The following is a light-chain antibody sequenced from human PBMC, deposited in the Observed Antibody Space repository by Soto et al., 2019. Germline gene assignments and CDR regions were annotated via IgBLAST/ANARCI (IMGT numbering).Light chain of an antibody. CDR2: DVS. CDR3: NSYTSSSTKV. Sequence: QSALTQPASVAGSPGQSITILCTGTSRDVGGYTYVAWHQQHPGNAPKLMIYDVSDRPSGVSNRFSGSKSGNTASLTISGIQAEYEADYYCNSYTSSSTKVFGRGTKLTVL. V-gene: IGLV2-14*01. J-gene: IGLJ2*01. CDR1: SRDVGGYTY.